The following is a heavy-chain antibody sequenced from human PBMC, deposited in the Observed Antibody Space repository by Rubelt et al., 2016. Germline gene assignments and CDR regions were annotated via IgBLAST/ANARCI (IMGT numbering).Heavy chain of an antibody. Sequence: DINWVRQATGQGLEWMGWMNPNSGNTNYAQKFQGRVTMTRDTSINTAYMELSRLRSDDTAVYYCARGMYSSSFTIDYWGQGTLLTVSS. V-gene: IGHV1-8*01. CDR2: MNPNSGNT. CDR1: D. J-gene: IGHJ4*02. D-gene: IGHD6-6*01. CDR3: ARGMYSSSFTIDY.